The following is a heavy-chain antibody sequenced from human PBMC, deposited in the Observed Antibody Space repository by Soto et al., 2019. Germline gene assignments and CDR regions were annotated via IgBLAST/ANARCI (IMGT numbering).Heavy chain of an antibody. CDR3: ARARIDYSTQHAGNWFDP. CDR2: INPSGGST. V-gene: IGHV1-46*01. Sequence: GASVKLSCKASGYTFTSYYMHWVRQAPGQGLEWMGIINPSGGSTSYAQKFQGRVTMTRDESTSTAYMELSSLRSEDTAVYYCARARIDYSTQHAGNWFDPWGQGTLVTVSS. CDR1: GYTFTSYY. J-gene: IGHJ5*02. D-gene: IGHD4-4*01.